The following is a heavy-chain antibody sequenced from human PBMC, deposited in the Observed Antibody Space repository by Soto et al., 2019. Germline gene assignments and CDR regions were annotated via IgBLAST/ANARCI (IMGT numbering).Heavy chain of an antibody. J-gene: IGHJ6*02. CDR2: INPKFGDT. CDR1: GYTFTAYY. CDR3: ARNMDYYYGPGSGNGHGF. D-gene: IGHD3-10*01. V-gene: IGHV1-2*02. Sequence: QLQLVQSGAEVTEPGDSVRVSCEASGYTFTAYYIHWVRQAPGQGREGMGWINPKFGDTTYAQDFQGRVSMTRDMSISTVYMELSRMTSDDTAIYYCARNMDYYYGPGSGNGHGFWGQGTTVTVFS.